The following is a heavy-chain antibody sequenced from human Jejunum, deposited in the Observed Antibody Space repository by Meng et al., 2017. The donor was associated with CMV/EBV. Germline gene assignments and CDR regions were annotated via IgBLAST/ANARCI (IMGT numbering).Heavy chain of an antibody. Sequence: LSRAASGFSFRTYWIHWVRQAPGKGLVWVSRISPDGSSTSYADSVKGRFTISRDNAKKSLYLQMNSLRAEDTAVYYCARDLGLVGSYWGQGTLVTVSS. J-gene: IGHJ4*02. V-gene: IGHV3-74*01. CDR2: ISPDGSST. CDR1: GFSFRTYW. CDR3: ARDLGLVGSY. D-gene: IGHD1-26*01.